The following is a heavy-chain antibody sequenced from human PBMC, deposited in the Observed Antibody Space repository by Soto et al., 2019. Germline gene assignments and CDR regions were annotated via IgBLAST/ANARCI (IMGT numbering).Heavy chain of an antibody. CDR1: GGTFSSYA. CDR3: ARDSLADGYSYYGMDV. J-gene: IGHJ6*02. Sequence: GASVKVSCKASGGTFSSYAISWVRQAPGQGLEWMGGIIPIFGTANYAQKFQGRVTITADESTSTAYMELSSLRSEDTAVYYCARDSLADGYSYYGMDVWGQGTTVTVSS. D-gene: IGHD3-16*02. CDR2: IIPIFGTA. V-gene: IGHV1-69*13.